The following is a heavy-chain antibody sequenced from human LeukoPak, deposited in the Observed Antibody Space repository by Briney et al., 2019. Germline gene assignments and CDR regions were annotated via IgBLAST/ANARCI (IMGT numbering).Heavy chain of an antibody. V-gene: IGHV1-69*04. Sequence: SVKVSCKASGGTLSSYAISWVRQAPGQGLEWMGRIIPIFGIANYAQKFQGRVTITADKSTSTAYMELSSLRSEDTAVYYCARDWGEVVTAIPGGWFDPWGQGTLVTVSS. CDR1: GGTLSSYA. CDR2: IIPIFGIA. J-gene: IGHJ5*02. D-gene: IGHD2-21*02. CDR3: ARDWGEVVTAIPGGWFDP.